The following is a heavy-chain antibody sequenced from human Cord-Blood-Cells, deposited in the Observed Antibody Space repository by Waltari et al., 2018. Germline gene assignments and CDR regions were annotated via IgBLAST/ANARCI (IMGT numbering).Heavy chain of an antibody. Sequence: QVQLQESGPGLVKPSETLSLTCTVSGGSISSYYWSWIRQPAGQGLEWIGRIYTSGSTNYNPSLKSRVTMSVDTSKNQFSLKLSSVTAADTAVYYCAREGDYYDFWSGYYDAFDIWGQGTMVTVSS. V-gene: IGHV4-4*07. CDR3: AREGDYYDFWSGYYDAFDI. D-gene: IGHD3-3*01. J-gene: IGHJ3*02. CDR1: GGSISSYY. CDR2: IYTSGST.